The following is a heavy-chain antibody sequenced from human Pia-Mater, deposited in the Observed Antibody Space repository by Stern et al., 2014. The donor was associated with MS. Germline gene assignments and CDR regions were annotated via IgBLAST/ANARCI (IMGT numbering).Heavy chain of an antibody. CDR1: GFTFTSSA. V-gene: IGHV1-58*01. CDR2: IPVGSGNT. Sequence: QLVESGPEVKKPGTSGKVSCKASGFTFTSSAVQWVRQARGQRLEWIGWIPVGSGNTNYAQKFKERVTITRDMSTSTAYMELSSLRSEDTAVYYCAAEPMYYSDSVGAFDIWGQGTMVTVSS. D-gene: IGHD3-22*01. CDR3: AAEPMYYSDSVGAFDI. J-gene: IGHJ3*02.